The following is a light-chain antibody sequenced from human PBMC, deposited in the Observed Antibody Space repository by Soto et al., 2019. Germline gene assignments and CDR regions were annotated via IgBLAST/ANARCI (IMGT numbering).Light chain of an antibody. CDR2: EFT. J-gene: IGLJ1*01. CDR3: SSFTSRFTVV. CDR1: RSYVGAYNY. Sequence: QSVLPQPASVSGSHGQSIAISCTGTRSYVGAYNYVSWYQQHPGKAPDLLVSEFTNRPLGVCGCFSGSKSGNTASLTISGLHASDVADYYCSSFTSRFTVVFGTGTKATVL. V-gene: IGLV2-14*01.